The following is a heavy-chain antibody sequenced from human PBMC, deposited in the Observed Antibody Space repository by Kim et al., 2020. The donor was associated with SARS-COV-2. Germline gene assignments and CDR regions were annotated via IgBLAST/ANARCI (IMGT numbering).Heavy chain of an antibody. J-gene: IGHJ6*02. Sequence: SETLSLTCAVSGGSISSSNWWSWVRQPPGKGLEWIGEIYHSGSTNYNPSLKSRVTISVDKSKNQFSLKLSSVTAADTAVYYCASREAIWYYYYGMDVWGQGTTVTVSS. CDR3: ASREAIWYYYYGMDV. D-gene: IGHD1-26*01. CDR1: GGSISSSNW. CDR2: IYHSGST. V-gene: IGHV4-4*02.